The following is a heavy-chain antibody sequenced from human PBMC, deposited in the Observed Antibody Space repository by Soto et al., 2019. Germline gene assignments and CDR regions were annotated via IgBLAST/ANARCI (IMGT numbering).Heavy chain of an antibody. V-gene: IGHV1-8*01. CDR1: GYTFTSYN. J-gene: IGHJ6*04. CDR2: MNPNSGNT. CDR3: ARDDYAGYFVN. Sequence: QVQLVQSGAEVKKPGASVKVSCQASGYTFTSYNINLVRQATGQVLEWMGWMNPNSGNTDYAPKFQGRVTMTRNTSISTAYLELSSLRSEDTAVYYCARDDYAGYFVNWGKGTTVTVSS. D-gene: IGHD4-17*01.